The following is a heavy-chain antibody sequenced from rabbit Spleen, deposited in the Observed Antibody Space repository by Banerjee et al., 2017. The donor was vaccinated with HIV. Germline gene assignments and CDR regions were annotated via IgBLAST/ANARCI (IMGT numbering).Heavy chain of an antibody. J-gene: IGHJ2*01. CDR3: ARDGAGGSYFAV. D-gene: IGHD8-1*01. V-gene: IGHV1S7*01. Sequence: HPKESGGGLVQPGGSLKLSCKASGFTLSSYYMNWVRQAPGKGLEWIGYIVPVFGITYYASGVNGRFSIYRENAQNTVFLQLTSLTAADTATYFCARDGAGGSYFAVGGQGTLDTVS. CDR2: IVPVFGIT. CDR1: GFTLSSYY.